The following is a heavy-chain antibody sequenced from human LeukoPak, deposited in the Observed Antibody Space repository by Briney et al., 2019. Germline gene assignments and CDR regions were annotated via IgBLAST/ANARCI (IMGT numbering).Heavy chain of an antibody. D-gene: IGHD6-13*01. CDR2: ISSSSSYI. Sequence: GGSLRLSCAASGFSVTRNYVSWVRQAPGKGLEWVSSISSSSSYIYYADSVKGRFTISRDNAKNSLYLQMNSLRAEDTAVYYCAAIFVIAADSDYWGQGTLVTVSS. CDR1: GFSVTRNY. CDR3: AAIFVIAADSDY. V-gene: IGHV3-21*01. J-gene: IGHJ4*02.